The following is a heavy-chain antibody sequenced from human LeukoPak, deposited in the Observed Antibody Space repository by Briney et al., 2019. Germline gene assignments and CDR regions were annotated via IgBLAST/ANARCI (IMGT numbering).Heavy chain of an antibody. CDR3: ARDTAMATFDY. CDR1: GCSFTSYW. D-gene: IGHD5-18*01. V-gene: IGHV5-51*01. J-gene: IGHJ4*02. Sequence: GAALQISFKGSGCSFTSYWIGWVRQMPGKGLEWMGIIYPGDSDTRYSPSFQGQVTISADKSISTAYLQWSSLKASDTAMYYCARDTAMATFDYWGQGTLVTVSS. CDR2: IYPGDSDT.